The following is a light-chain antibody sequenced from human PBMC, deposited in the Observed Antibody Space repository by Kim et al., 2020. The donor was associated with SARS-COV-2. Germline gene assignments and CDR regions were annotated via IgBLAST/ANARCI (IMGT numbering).Light chain of an antibody. J-gene: IGKJ1*01. Sequence: ASVGDRVTITCRASQSISSYLNWYQQKPGKAPKLLIYAASSLQSGVPSRFSGSGSGTDFTLTISSLQPKDFATYYCQQSYSTPRTFGQGTKVEIK. V-gene: IGKV1-39*01. CDR1: QSISSY. CDR2: AAS. CDR3: QQSYSTPRT.